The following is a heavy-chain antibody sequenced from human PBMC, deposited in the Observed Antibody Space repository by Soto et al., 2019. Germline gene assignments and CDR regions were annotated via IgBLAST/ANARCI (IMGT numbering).Heavy chain of an antibody. CDR1: GFTFINYA. CDR2: ISGGGDRT. J-gene: IGHJ2*01. CDR3: ARKVLGSTSRPDWWYFDL. V-gene: IGHV3-23*01. Sequence: EVQLLESGGGLVQPGGSLRLSCVGSGFTFINYAMNWVRQTPGKGLEWVSTISGGGDRTFDADTVKGRFTISRDNSKNTVNVQMNSLSADDTAVYYCARKVLGSTSRPDWWYFDLWGRGTLVTVSS. D-gene: IGHD2-2*01.